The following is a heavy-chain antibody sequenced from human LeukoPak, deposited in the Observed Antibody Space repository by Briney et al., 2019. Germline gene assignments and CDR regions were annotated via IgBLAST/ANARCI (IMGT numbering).Heavy chain of an antibody. Sequence: PGGSLRLSCAASGFMFSNYGMNWVRQAPGKGLEWVSSISDNGGNTYYADSAKGRFTISRDNSKNTLYLQMTSLRAEDTAVYYCAKDDNYIRFLSWGQGTLVTVSS. CDR1: GFMFSNYG. D-gene: IGHD3-16*01. J-gene: IGHJ5*02. CDR3: AKDDNYIRFLS. CDR2: ISDNGGNT. V-gene: IGHV3-23*01.